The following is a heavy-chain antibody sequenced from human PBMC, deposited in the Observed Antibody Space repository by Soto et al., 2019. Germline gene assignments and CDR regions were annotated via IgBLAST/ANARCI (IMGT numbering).Heavy chain of an antibody. V-gene: IGHV6-1*01. CDR3: VRGNCYNGVCPRLDP. Sequence: PSQTLSLTCAISGDSVSSNSAAWNWFRQSPSRGLEWLGRTYYRSDWHNDYAVSVKSRITIDPDRSKNECFLQLNYVPPDETAAYYCVRGNCYNGVCPRLDPRPQRPLVTVSS. D-gene: IGHD2-8*01. J-gene: IGHJ5*02. CDR2: TYYRSDWHN. CDR1: GDSVSSNSAA.